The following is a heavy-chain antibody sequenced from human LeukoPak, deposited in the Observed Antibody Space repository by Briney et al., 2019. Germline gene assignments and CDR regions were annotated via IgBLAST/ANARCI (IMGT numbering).Heavy chain of an antibody. D-gene: IGHD3-9*01. V-gene: IGHV3-64*01. CDR1: GFTFSTYA. CDR2: VNSNGGNT. CDR3: ARVILTGYYYDS. Sequence: GGSLRLSCAASGFTFSTYALHWVRQAPGKGLGFVSGVNSNGGNTYYANSVKGRFTISRDNSKNTLYLQMGSLRPEDMAVYHCARVILTGYYYDSWGQGTLVTVSS. J-gene: IGHJ4*02.